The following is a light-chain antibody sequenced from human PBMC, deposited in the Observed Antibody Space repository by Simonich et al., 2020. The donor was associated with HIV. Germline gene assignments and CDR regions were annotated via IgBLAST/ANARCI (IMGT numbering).Light chain of an antibody. J-gene: IGKJ5*01. CDR1: QSVLYSSNNKNY. V-gene: IGKV4-1*01. CDR3: QQYYDTPIT. CDR2: WAS. Sequence: DIVMTQSPDSLAVSLGERATINCESSQSVLYSSNNKNYLAWYQQKPGQPPKLLIYWASTRESGVPDRFSGSGSGTDFTLTISSLQAEDGAVYYCQQYYDTPITFGQGTRLEIK.